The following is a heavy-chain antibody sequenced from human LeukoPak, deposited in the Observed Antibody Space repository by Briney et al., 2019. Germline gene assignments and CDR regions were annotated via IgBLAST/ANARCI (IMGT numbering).Heavy chain of an antibody. CDR2: ILPIFGTA. Sequence: SVKVSCKASGGTFSSYAISWVRQAPGQGLEWMGRILPIFGTAKCAQKFQASVTITTDESTSTAYMELSSLRSEDTAVYYCARDQIAAAEYYFDYWGQGTLVTVSS. D-gene: IGHD6-13*01. CDR3: ARDQIAAAEYYFDY. J-gene: IGHJ4*02. CDR1: GGTFSSYA. V-gene: IGHV1-69*05.